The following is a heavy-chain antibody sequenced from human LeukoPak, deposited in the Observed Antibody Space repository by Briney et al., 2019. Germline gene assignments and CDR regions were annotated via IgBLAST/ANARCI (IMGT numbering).Heavy chain of an antibody. J-gene: IGHJ6*02. CDR2: ISGSGGST. CDR1: GFTFSSYA. V-gene: IGHV3-23*01. CDR3: AKDLTMVRGVIIYYYYYGMDV. Sequence: GGSLRLSCAASGFTFSSYAMSWVRQAPGKGLEWVSAISGSGGSTYYADSVKGRFTISRDNSKNTLYLQMNSLRAEDTAVYYCAKDLTMVRGVIIYYYYYGMDVWGQGTMVTVSS. D-gene: IGHD3-10*01.